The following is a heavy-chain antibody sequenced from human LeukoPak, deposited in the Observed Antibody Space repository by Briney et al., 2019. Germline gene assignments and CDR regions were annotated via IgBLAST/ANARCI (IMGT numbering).Heavy chain of an antibody. CDR1: GGSFSGYY. CDR3: ARSFEYSSSSYY. J-gene: IGHJ4*02. D-gene: IGHD6-6*01. CDR2: INHSGST. V-gene: IGHV4-34*01. Sequence: SETLSLTCAVYGGSFSGYYWSWIRQPPGKGLEWIGEINHSGSTNYNPSLKSRVTLSVDTSKNQFSLKLSSVTAADTAVYYCARSFEYSSSSYYWGQGTLVTVSS.